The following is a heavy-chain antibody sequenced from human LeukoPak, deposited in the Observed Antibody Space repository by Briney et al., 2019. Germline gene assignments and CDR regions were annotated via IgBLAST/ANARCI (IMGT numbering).Heavy chain of an antibody. V-gene: IGHV3-23*01. CDR2: ISGSGGST. D-gene: IGHD3-22*01. J-gene: IGHJ4*02. CDR1: GFTFSSYA. CDR3: AKWSSGSTGDY. Sequence: PGGSLILSCAASGFTFSSYAMSWVRQAPGKGLEWVSGISGSGGSTYYADSVKGRFTISSDNSKNTLYLQMNSLRAEDTAVYYCAKWSSGSTGDYWGQGTLVTVSS.